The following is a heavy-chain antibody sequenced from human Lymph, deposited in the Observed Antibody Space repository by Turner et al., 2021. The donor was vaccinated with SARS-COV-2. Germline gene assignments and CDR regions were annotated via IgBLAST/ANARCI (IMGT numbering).Heavy chain of an antibody. CDR3: ARAAQLTVWFDP. V-gene: IGHV1-8*01. D-gene: IGHD3-9*01. CDR1: GYTVTSYD. CDR2: MKPNSGNT. Sequence: QVQLVQSGDEVKKPGASGKVSCKASGYTVTSYDINWVRQATGQGLEWMGWMKPNSGNTCYAKMSKGRVTMTRNTSMSTAYMELGSLRSEDTAVYYCARAAQLTVWFDPWGQGTLVTVSS. J-gene: IGHJ5*02.